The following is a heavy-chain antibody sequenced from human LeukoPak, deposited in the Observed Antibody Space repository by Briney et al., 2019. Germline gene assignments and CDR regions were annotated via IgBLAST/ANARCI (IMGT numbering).Heavy chain of an antibody. J-gene: IGHJ6*03. D-gene: IGHD3-10*01. CDR3: ARTLYYYGSGSYYPWTYYYYMDV. Sequence: SETLSLTCTVSGGSISSSSYYWGWIRQPPGKGLEWIGSTYYSGSTYYNPSLKSRVTISVDTSKNQFSLKLSSVTAADTAVYYCARTLYYYGSGSYYPWTYYYYMDVWGKGTTVTVSS. CDR1: GGSISSSSYY. CDR2: TYYSGST. V-gene: IGHV4-39*07.